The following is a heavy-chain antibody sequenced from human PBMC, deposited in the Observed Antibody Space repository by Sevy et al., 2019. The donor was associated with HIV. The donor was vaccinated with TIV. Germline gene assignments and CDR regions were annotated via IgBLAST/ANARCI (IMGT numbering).Heavy chain of an antibody. Sequence: SETLSLTCTVSGGSLSRYYWSWIRQSPGKGLEWIGYVYYNGAPNYNPSLKCRLSLALDTSTSQFSLSLGSVTAADTAVYYCARELGAVWTGRYHQYPYSMDVWGHGTTVTVSS. D-gene: IGHD3-16*01. J-gene: IGHJ6*02. CDR2: VYYNGAP. CDR1: GGSLSRYY. V-gene: IGHV4-59*01. CDR3: ARELGAVWTGRYHQYPYSMDV.